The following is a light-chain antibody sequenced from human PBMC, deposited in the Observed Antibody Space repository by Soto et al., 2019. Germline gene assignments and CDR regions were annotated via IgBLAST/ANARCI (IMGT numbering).Light chain of an antibody. Sequence: QSVLTQPPSASGTPGQRVTISCSGSSSNIGSNSVYWYQQLPGTAPKLLIYSNHQRPSGVPDRFSGSKSGTSASLAISGLRSEDEANYYCAAWDDSPSGVLFGGGTKLTVL. CDR3: AAWDDSPSGVL. V-gene: IGLV1-47*02. CDR1: SSNIGSNS. J-gene: IGLJ2*01. CDR2: SNH.